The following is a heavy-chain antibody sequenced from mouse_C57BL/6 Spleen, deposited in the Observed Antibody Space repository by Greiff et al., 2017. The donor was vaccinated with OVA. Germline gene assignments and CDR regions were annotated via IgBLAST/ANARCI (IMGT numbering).Heavy chain of an antibody. CDR1: GYTFTEYT. CDR3: ARHEEGNWELAMDY. CDR2: FYPGSGSI. J-gene: IGHJ4*01. V-gene: IGHV1-62-2*01. D-gene: IGHD4-1*01. Sequence: VQRVESGAELVKPGASVKLSCKASGYTFTEYTIHWVKQRPGQGLEWIGWFYPGSGSIKYNEKFKDKATLTADKSSSTVYMELSRLTSEDSAVYYCARHEEGNWELAMDYWGQGTSVTVSS.